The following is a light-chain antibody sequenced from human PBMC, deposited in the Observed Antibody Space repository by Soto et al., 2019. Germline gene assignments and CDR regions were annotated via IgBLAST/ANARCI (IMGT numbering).Light chain of an antibody. V-gene: IGKV3-20*01. J-gene: IGKJ1*01. CDR3: QQYGDSLCT. CDR1: QIVSSTY. CDR2: GAS. Sequence: EIVLTQSPGTLSLSPGERATLSCRASQIVSSTYLAWYQQKPGQAPRLLIYGASSRAPGIPDKFSGSGYGKDFAPTSNRLEPEDMAVYYCQQYGDSLCTFARGPRVEI.